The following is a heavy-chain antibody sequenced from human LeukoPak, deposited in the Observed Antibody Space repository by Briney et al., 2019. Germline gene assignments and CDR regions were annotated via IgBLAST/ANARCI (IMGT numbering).Heavy chain of an antibody. D-gene: IGHD5-18*01. Sequence: GGSLRLSCAASGFTFSSCAMSWVRQAPGKGLEWVSAISGSGGSTYYADPVKGRFTISRDNSKNTLYLQMNSLRAEDTAVYYCANLHPFGYGYLSGYWGQGTLVTVSS. V-gene: IGHV3-23*01. CDR3: ANLHPFGYGYLSGY. CDR1: GFTFSSCA. J-gene: IGHJ4*02. CDR2: ISGSGGST.